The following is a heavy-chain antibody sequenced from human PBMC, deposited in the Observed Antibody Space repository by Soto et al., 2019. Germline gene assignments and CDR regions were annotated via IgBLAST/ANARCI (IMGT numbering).Heavy chain of an antibody. CDR1: GYTFTSYY. V-gene: IGHV1-46*01. CDR2: INPSGGST. J-gene: IGHJ4*02. CDR3: ARGLVRGASFFDY. Sequence: APVKVSCKASGYTFTSYYMHWVRQAPGQGLEWMGIINPSGGSTSYAQKFQGRVTMTRDTSTSTFYMALSSLRSEDTAVYYCARGLVRGASFFDYWGQGTLVTVSS.